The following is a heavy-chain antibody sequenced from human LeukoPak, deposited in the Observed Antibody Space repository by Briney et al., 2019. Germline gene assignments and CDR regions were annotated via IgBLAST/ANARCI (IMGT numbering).Heavy chain of an antibody. Sequence: SETLSLTCTVSGGSISSGSYYWSWIRQPAGKGPEWIGRIYTSGSTNYNPSLKSRVTISVDTSKNHFSLKLSSVTAADTAVYYCARTSGYSYGYGGFDYWGQGTLVTVSS. CDR3: ARTSGYSYGYGGFDY. D-gene: IGHD5-18*01. J-gene: IGHJ4*02. CDR2: IYTSGST. CDR1: GGSISSGSYY. V-gene: IGHV4-61*02.